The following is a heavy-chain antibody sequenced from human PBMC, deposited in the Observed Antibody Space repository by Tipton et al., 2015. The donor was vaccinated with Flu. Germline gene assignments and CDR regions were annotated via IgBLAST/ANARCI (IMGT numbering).Heavy chain of an antibody. CDR3: VRSGTLDF. D-gene: IGHD1-7*01. CDR2: IDISSSSL. V-gene: IGHV3-48*04. CDR1: GFTFSNYG. Sequence: SLRLSCAASGFTFSNYGMHWLRQAAGKGLEWIAYIDISSSSLYYAESVKGRFTISRDNAKSSLFLQMSSLTAEDTGVYYCVRSGTLDFWGQGTLVTVSS. J-gene: IGHJ4*02.